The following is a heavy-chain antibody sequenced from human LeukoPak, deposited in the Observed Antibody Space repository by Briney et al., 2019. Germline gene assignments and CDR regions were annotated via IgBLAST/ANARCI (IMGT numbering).Heavy chain of an antibody. J-gene: IGHJ4*02. CDR1: GFSFSSYW. V-gene: IGHV3-7*01. D-gene: IGHD1-26*01. Sequence: GGSLRLSCAVSGFSFSSYWMTWVRQTPGKGLEWVANINRDGRERHYVDSVEGRFTISRDNAKNSLYLQMSSLRVEDTAVYYCAKDSYRGSYYDYWGQGTLVTFSS. CDR3: AKDSYRGSYYDY. CDR2: INRDGRER.